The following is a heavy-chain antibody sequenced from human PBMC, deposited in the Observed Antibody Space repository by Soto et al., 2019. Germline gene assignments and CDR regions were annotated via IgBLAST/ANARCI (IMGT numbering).Heavy chain of an antibody. CDR1: GYTFTSYD. CDR2: MNPNSGNT. J-gene: IGHJ3*02. CDR3: ARALTNYYATIDAFDI. D-gene: IGHD3-10*01. Sequence: GASVKVSCKASGYTFTSYDINWVRQATGQGLEWMGWMNPNSGNTGYAQKFQGSVTMTRNTSISTAYMELSSLRSEDTAVYYCARALTNYYATIDAFDIWGQGTMVTVSS. V-gene: IGHV1-8*01.